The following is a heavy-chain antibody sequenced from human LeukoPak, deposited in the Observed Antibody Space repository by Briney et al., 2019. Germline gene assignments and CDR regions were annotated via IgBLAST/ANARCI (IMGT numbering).Heavy chain of an antibody. D-gene: IGHD3-22*01. Sequence: GGSLRLSCAASGFTFKNYAMSWVRQAPGKGLEWVANIKQDGSEKYYVDSVKGRFSISRDNAKNSLFLQMNSLRAEDTAVYYCARGQEAPFYYDTSSSRFDYWGQGTLVTVSS. CDR3: ARGQEAPFYYDTSSSRFDY. J-gene: IGHJ4*02. V-gene: IGHV3-7*01. CDR1: GFTFKNYA. CDR2: IKQDGSEK.